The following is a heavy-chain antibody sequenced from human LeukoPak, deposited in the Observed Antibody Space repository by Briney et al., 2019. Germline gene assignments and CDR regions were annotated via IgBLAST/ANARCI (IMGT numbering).Heavy chain of an antibody. CDR2: IYTSGST. CDR1: GGSISSGSYY. Sequence: SETLSLTCTVSGGSISSGSYYWSSIRQPAGKGLEWIGRIYTSGSTNYNPPLKSRVTISVDTSKNQFSLKLSSVTAADTAVYYCARERVAAELDFDYWGQGTLVTVSS. CDR3: ARERVAAELDFDY. V-gene: IGHV4-61*02. J-gene: IGHJ4*02. D-gene: IGHD6-13*01.